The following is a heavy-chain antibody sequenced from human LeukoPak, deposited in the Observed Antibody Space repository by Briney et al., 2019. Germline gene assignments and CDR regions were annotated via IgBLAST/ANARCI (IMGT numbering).Heavy chain of an antibody. CDR3: ARDGGQQVVITFYYYYMDV. D-gene: IGHD3-22*01. CDR2: ISSSSSTI. Sequence: PGGSLRLSCAASGFTFSSYSMNWVRQAPGKGLEWVSYISSSSSTIYYADSVKGRFTISRDNAKNSLYLQMNSLRAEDTAVYYCARDGGQQVVITFYYYYMDVWGKGTTVTVSS. J-gene: IGHJ6*03. CDR1: GFTFSSYS. V-gene: IGHV3-48*01.